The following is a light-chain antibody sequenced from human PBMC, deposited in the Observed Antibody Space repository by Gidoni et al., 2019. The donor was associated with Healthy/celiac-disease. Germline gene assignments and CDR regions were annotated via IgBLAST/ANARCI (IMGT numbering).Light chain of an antibody. CDR2: DAS. V-gene: IGKV3-11*01. CDR1: QSVSSY. Sequence: EIVLTQSPATLSLSPGERATLSCRASQSVSSYLAWYQQKPGQASRLLIYDASNRATGIPARFSGSGSGTDFTLTISSLEPEDFAVYYCQQRSNWPRALTFXGXTKVEIK. CDR3: QQRSNWPRALT. J-gene: IGKJ4*01.